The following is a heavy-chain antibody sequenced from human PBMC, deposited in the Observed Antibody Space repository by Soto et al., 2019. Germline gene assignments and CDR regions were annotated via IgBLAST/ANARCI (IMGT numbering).Heavy chain of an antibody. CDR2: ISYDGSNK. CDR3: AKLGATTPSDY. V-gene: IGHV3-30*18. CDR1: GFTFSSYG. Sequence: QVQLVESGGGVVQPGRSLRLSCAASGFTFSSYGMHWVRQAPGKGLEWVAVISYDGSNKYYADSVKGRFTISRDNSKNTRYLQMNSLRAEDTAVYYCAKLGATTPSDYWGQGTLVTVSS. D-gene: IGHD1-26*01. J-gene: IGHJ4*02.